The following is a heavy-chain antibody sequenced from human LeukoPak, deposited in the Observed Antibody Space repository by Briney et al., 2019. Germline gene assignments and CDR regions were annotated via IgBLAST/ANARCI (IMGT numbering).Heavy chain of an antibody. D-gene: IGHD2-8*02. J-gene: IGHJ4*02. CDR2: INPSGGST. V-gene: IGHV1-46*01. CDR1: GGTFSRYA. Sequence: ASVKVSCKASGGTFSRYAISWVRQAPGQGLEWMGIINPSGGSTSYAQKFQGRVTMTRDMSTSTVYMELNSLRAEDTAIYYCATYRQVLLPFESWGQGTLVTVSS. CDR3: ATYRQVLLPFES.